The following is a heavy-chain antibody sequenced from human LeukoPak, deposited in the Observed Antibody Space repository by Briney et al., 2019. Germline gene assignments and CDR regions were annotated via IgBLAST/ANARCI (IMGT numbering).Heavy chain of an antibody. D-gene: IGHD5-12*01. CDR1: GGSISSGGYY. CDR2: IYYSGST. J-gene: IGHJ5*02. CDR3: ARDLGVATRTEGYNWFDP. V-gene: IGHV4-31*03. Sequence: PSETLSLTCTVSGGSISSGGYYWSWIRQHPGKGLEWIGYIYYSGSTYYNPSLKSRVTISVDTSKSQFSLKLSSVTAADTAVYYCARDLGVATRTEGYNWFDPWGQGTLVTVSS.